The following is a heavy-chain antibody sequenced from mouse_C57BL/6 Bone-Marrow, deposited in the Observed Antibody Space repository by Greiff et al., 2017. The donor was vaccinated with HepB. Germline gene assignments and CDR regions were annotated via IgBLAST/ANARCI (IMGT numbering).Heavy chain of an antibody. V-gene: IGHV5-4*03. CDR2: ISDGGSYT. J-gene: IGHJ2*01. Sequence: EVKLMESGGGLVKPGGSLKLSCAASGFTFSSYAMSWVRQTPEKRLEWVATISDGGSYTYYPDNVKGRFTISRDNAKNNLYLQMSHLKSEDTAMYYCARGIYYDYSYYFDYWGQGTTLTVSS. D-gene: IGHD2-4*01. CDR3: ARGIYYDYSYYFDY. CDR1: GFTFSSYA.